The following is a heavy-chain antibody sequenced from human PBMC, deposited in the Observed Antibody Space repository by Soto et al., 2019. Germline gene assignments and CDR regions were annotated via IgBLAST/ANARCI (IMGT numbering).Heavy chain of an antibody. CDR1: GGSISSGVYY. Sequence: SETMSLTCNVSGGSISSGVYYWSWIRQHPGKGLEWIGYIYYSGSTYYNPSLKSRVTISVDTSKNQFSLKLSSVTAADTAVYYCASGPYYYDSSGYLGYWGQGTLVTVSS. D-gene: IGHD3-22*01. CDR2: IYYSGST. J-gene: IGHJ4*02. CDR3: ASGPYYYDSSGYLGY. V-gene: IGHV4-31*03.